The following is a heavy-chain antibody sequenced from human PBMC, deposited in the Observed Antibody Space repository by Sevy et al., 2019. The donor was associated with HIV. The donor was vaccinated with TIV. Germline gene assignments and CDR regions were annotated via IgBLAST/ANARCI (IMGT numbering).Heavy chain of an antibody. CDR3: ARRSSGHYNWFDP. Sequence: GGSLKISCKGSGYTFSTYWIGWVRQMPGKGLEWMGIIYPGDSETRYSPSFQGQVTISADQSINTAYLQWSSLRASDTAMYFCARRSSGHYNWFDPWGQGTLVTVSS. V-gene: IGHV5-51*01. J-gene: IGHJ5*02. CDR1: GYTFSTYW. CDR2: IYPGDSET. D-gene: IGHD6-19*01.